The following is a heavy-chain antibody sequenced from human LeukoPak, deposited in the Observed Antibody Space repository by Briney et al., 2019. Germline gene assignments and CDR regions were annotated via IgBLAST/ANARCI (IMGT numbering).Heavy chain of an antibody. CDR2: IYTSGST. V-gene: IGHV4-61*02. J-gene: IGHJ5*02. CDR1: GGSISSGSYY. Sequence: SETLSLTCTVSGGSISSGSYYWSWIRQPAGKGLEWIGRIYTSGSTNYNPSPKSRVTISVDTSKNQFSLKLSSVTAADTAVYYCAREGNYYGSGSYYNNWFDPWGQGTLVTVSS. D-gene: IGHD3-10*01. CDR3: AREGNYYGSGSYYNNWFDP.